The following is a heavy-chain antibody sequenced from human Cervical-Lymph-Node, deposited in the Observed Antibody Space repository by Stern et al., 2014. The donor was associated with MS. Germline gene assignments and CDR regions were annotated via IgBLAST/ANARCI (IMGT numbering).Heavy chain of an antibody. V-gene: IGHV3-74*02. CDR1: GFTFSSYS. Sequence: VQLVESGGGMVQPGGSLRLSCTASGFTFSSYSMHWVRQVPGKGLVWVSRINTDWSSTNYADSVKSRFTITRDNAKNALYLQMDNLSADDTAVYYCARPRATAWAPLLSFWGQGALVTVSS. D-gene: IGHD1-26*01. CDR3: ARPRATAWAPLLSF. J-gene: IGHJ4*02. CDR2: INTDWSST.